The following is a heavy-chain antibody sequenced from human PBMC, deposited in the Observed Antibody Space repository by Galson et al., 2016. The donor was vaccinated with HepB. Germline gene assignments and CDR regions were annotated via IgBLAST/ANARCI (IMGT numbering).Heavy chain of an antibody. CDR1: GFSITIDA. D-gene: IGHD3-10*01. CDR3: AKGGPGSGSFWAGN. J-gene: IGHJ4*02. CDR2: ISGSGVVI. V-gene: IGHV3-23*01. Sequence: SLRLSCAASGFSITIDAMSWVRQAPGKGLEWVSGISGSGVVIYYADSVKGRFTISRDNSKNVLYLQMNSLRGDDTARYYCAKGGPGSGSFWAGNWGQGIPVTVSS.